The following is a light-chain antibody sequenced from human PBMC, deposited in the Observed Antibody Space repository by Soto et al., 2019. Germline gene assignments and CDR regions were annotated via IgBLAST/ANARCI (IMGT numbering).Light chain of an antibody. CDR1: QSVTTN. CDR2: DAS. CDR3: QQYNNWPRT. Sequence: DIAMTQAPATLSVSPGERATLSCRASQSVTTNLAWYQQTPAQAPRLLIYDASTRATGIPARFSGSGSGTEFTLTISSLQSEDFAIYYCQQYNNWPRTFGQGTKVDIK. J-gene: IGKJ1*01. V-gene: IGKV3-15*01.